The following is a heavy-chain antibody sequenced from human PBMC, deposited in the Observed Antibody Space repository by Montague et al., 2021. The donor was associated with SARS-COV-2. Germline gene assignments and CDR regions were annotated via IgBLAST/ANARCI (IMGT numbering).Heavy chain of an antibody. V-gene: IGHV3-30-3*01. J-gene: IGHJ6*04. Sequence: SLRLSCAASGFTFSSYAMHWVRQAPGKGLEWVAVISYDGSNKYYADSMKGRFTISRDNSKNTLYLQMNSLRAEDTAVYYCARDLVVVAATPLDVWGKGTTVTVSS. CDR1: GFTFSSYA. D-gene: IGHD2-15*01. CDR3: ARDLVVVAATPLDV. CDR2: ISYDGSNK.